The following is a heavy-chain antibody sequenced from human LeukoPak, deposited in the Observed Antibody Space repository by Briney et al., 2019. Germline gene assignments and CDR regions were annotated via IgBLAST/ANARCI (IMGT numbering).Heavy chain of an antibody. V-gene: IGHV3-23*01. CDR2: ISGDGGGT. D-gene: IGHD3-16*02. J-gene: IGHJ4*02. Sequence: GGSLRLSCAASGFTFSDYYMSWIRQAPGKGLEWVSDISGDGGGTHYADSVKGRFTISRDNSKNTLYLQMNSLRADDTAVYYCAKSPGITFGGVIGLFDYWGQGTLVTVSS. CDR1: GFTFSDYY. CDR3: AKSPGITFGGVIGLFDY.